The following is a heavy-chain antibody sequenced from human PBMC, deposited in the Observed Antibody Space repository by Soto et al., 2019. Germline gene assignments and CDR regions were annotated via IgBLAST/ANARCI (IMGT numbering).Heavy chain of an antibody. J-gene: IGHJ5*01. D-gene: IGHD3-10*02. CDR2: IYSDGST. CDR1: GFTVSSNH. Sequence: PXVSLRLSCAASGFTVSSNHMSWVRRAPGKGLEWVSVIYSDGSTYYADSVKGRFTISRDNSKNTLYLQMNSLRAEDTAVYYCATDLYGVLDSWGQGTLVTVSS. V-gene: IGHV3-53*01. CDR3: ATDLYGVLDS.